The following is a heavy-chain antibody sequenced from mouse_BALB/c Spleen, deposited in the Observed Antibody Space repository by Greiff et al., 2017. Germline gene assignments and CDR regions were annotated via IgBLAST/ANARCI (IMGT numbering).Heavy chain of an antibody. J-gene: IGHJ3*01. CDR3: ARDGSWFAY. Sequence: VQLQQSGAELVKPGASVKLSCTASGFNIKDTYMHWVKQRPEQGLEWIGWIDPENGNTIYDPKFQGKASITADTSSNTAYLQLSSLTSEDTAVYYCARDGSWFAYWGQGTLVTVSA. D-gene: IGHD2-3*01. V-gene: IGHV14-3*02. CDR2: IDPENGNT. CDR1: GFNIKDTY.